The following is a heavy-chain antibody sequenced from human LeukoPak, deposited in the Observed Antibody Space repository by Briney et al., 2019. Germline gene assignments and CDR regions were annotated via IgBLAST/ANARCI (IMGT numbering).Heavy chain of an antibody. J-gene: IGHJ5*02. CDR3: ARYEWSESWFDP. CDR2: IYYSGST. CDR1: GGSISSSSYY. D-gene: IGHD3-3*01. Sequence: SETLSLTCTVSGGSISSSSYYWGWIRQPPGKGLEWIGSIYYSGSTYYNPSLKSRVTISVDTSKNQFSLKLSSVTAADTAVYYCARYEWSESWFDPWGQGTLVTVSS. V-gene: IGHV4-39*07.